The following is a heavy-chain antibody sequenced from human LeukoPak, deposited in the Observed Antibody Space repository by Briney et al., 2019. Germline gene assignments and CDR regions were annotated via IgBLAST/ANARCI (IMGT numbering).Heavy chain of an antibody. CDR2: IYTSGST. V-gene: IGHV4-4*07. CDR1: GGSISNYY. CDR3: ARGQQGYYYDSSGYPASFDY. J-gene: IGHJ4*02. Sequence: SETLSLTCTVSGGSISNYYWNWIRQPAGKGLEWIGRIYTSGSTNYNLSLKSRVTMSVDTSKNQFYLDLSSVTAADTAVYYCARGQQGYYYDSSGYPASFDYWGQGTLVTVSS. D-gene: IGHD3-22*01.